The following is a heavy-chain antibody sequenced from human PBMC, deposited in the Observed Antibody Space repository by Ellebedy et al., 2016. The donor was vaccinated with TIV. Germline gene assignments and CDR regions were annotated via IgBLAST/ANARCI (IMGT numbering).Heavy chain of an antibody. V-gene: IGHV4-34*01. J-gene: IGHJ6*02. D-gene: IGHD5-12*01. CDR3: ARGRGYSGYGLNYYGMDV. CDR1: GGSFSGYY. CDR2: INHSGST. Sequence: MPSETLSLTCAVYGGSFSGYYWSWIRQPPGKGLEWIGEINHSGSTNYNPSLKSRVTISVDTSKNQFSLKLSSVTAADTAVYYCARGRGYSGYGLNYYGMDVWGQGTTVTVSS.